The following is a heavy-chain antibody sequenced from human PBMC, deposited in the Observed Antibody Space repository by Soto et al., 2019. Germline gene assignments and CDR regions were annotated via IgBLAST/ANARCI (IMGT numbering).Heavy chain of an antibody. D-gene: IGHD5-12*01. CDR1: GVSIGSGGYY. Sequence: SETLSLTYTVSGVSIGSGGYYWSWIRQHPGKGLEWIGYIYYSGATYYNPSLKSRLTISVDTSKNQFSLKLTSVTAADTAVYYCGRSGYGRGGLFVDSWGHGTLVTVSS. V-gene: IGHV4-31*03. CDR3: GRSGYGRGGLFVDS. CDR2: IYYSGAT. J-gene: IGHJ5*01.